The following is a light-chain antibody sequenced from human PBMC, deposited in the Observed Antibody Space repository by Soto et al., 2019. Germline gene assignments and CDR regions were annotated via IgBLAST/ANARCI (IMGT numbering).Light chain of an antibody. CDR2: GAS. J-gene: IGKJ2*01. CDR3: QQYYNWPPYT. V-gene: IGKV3-15*01. CDR1: QSVSSN. Sequence: EIVLTQSPATLSVSPGDRATLSCRASQSVSSNLAWYQQKPGQTPRLLIYGASTRATGVPPRFSGSRSGTEFTLXXXXXXXXXFAXYYCQQYYNWPPYTFGQGTKVDFK.